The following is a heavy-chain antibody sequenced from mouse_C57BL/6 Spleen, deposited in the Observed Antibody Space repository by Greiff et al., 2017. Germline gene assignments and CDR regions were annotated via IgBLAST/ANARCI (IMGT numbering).Heavy chain of an antibody. CDR3: ARHEDRDYYDRFDY. D-gene: IGHD1-1*02. V-gene: IGHV1-62-2*01. CDR2: FYPGSGSI. Sequence: VKVVESGAELVKPGASVKLSCKASGYTFTEYTIHWVKQRSGQGLEWIGWFYPGSGSIKYNEKFKDKATLTADKSSSTVYMELSRLTSEDSAVYFCARHEDRDYYDRFDYWGQGTTLTVSS. CDR1: GYTFTEYT. J-gene: IGHJ2*01.